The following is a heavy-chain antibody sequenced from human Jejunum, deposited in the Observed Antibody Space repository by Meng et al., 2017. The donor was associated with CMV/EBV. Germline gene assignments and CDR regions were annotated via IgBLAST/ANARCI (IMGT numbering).Heavy chain of an antibody. V-gene: IGHV3-30*04. D-gene: IGHD5/OR15-5a*01. J-gene: IGHJ4*02. CDR1: FDFSSPA. Sequence: FDFSSPAMHRVRPAPGKGLEWMAVVSYDGTNTYHADSILGRFTVSRDNNRNTVSLQMKRVTSDDTGPYYCVRSPLSVARDFYFDHWGQGAQVTVSS. CDR3: VRSPLSVARDFYFDH. CDR2: VSYDGTNT.